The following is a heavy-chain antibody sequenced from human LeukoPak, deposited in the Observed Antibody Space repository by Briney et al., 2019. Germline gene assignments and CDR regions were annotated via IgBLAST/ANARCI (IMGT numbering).Heavy chain of an antibody. V-gene: IGHV3-21*01. J-gene: IGHJ4*02. CDR2: ISSSSSYV. Sequence: PGGSLRLSCAASGFTFSGYSMNWVRQAPGKGLEWVSSISSSSSYVYYADSVKGRFTISRDNAKNSLYLQMNSLRAEDTAVYYCARDTGWYYDFWSGYPNNASFDYWGQGTLVTVSS. CDR3: ARDTGWYYDFWSGYPNNASFDY. D-gene: IGHD3-3*01. CDR1: GFTFSGYS.